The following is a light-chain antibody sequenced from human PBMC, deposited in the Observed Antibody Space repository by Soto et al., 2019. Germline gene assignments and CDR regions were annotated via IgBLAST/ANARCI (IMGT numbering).Light chain of an antibody. CDR3: KPQTSSNTLYV. CDR1: SSDVGAYKY. Sequence: QSVLTQPASVSGSPGQSIAISCTGTSSDVGAYKYVSWYQQHPGQAPKLLIYEVSNRPSGVSDRFSGSKSGNTASLTISGLQAEDDADYYCKPQTSSNTLYVFGTGTKVTVL. J-gene: IGLJ1*01. V-gene: IGLV2-14*01. CDR2: EVS.